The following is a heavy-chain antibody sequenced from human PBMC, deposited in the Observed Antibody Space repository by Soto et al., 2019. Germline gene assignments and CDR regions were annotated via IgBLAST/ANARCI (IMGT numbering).Heavy chain of an antibody. D-gene: IGHD3-22*01. CDR1: GGTFSSYA. J-gene: IGHJ4*02. CDR3: ARLSSGYYLGRAYYFDY. V-gene: IGHV1-69*01. Sequence: QVQLVQSGAEVKKPGSSVKVSCKASGGTFSSYAISWVRQAPGQGLEWMGGIIPIVGTANYAKKFQGRVTITADESTSTAYMELSSLRSEDTAVYYCARLSSGYYLGRAYYFDYWGQGTLVTVSS. CDR2: IIPIVGTA.